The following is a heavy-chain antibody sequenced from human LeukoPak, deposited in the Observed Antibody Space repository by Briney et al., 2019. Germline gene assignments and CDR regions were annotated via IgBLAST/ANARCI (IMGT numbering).Heavy chain of an antibody. J-gene: IGHJ3*02. Sequence: SETLSLTCTVSGGSIRSTSYYWGWIRQPPGKGLEWIGSIYYSGSSYYNPSLKSRLTISVDTSKNQFSLKLSSVTAADTAEYYCARDLYSSRTNDAFVIWGQGTTVTISS. CDR2: IYYSGSS. D-gene: IGHD6-13*01. CDR3: ARDLYSSRTNDAFVI. CDR1: GGSIRSTSYY. V-gene: IGHV4-39*07.